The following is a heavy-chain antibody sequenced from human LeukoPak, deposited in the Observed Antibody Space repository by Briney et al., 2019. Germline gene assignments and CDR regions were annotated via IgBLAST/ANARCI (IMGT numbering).Heavy chain of an antibody. CDR1: GFTISSYA. CDR2: ISYDGSNK. Sequence: GRSLRLSCAASGFTISSYAMHWVRQAPGKGLEWVAVISYDGSNKYYADSVKGRFTISRDNSKNTLYLQMNSLRAEDTAVYYCARVLAVAAWDYWGQGTLVAVSS. J-gene: IGHJ4*02. D-gene: IGHD6-19*01. V-gene: IGHV3-30*01. CDR3: ARVLAVAAWDY.